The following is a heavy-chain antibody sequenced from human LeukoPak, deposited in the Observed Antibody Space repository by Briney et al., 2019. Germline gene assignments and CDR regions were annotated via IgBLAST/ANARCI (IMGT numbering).Heavy chain of an antibody. Sequence: GGSLRLSCAVSGSTLNYAWMNWVRQAPGKGLEWVGRIKSRASGGTTDYAAPVKGRFIVSRDDSKNTVYLQMNSLQTEDTGVYYCTTEKGGCSSTTCYSLEYWGQGTLVTASP. J-gene: IGHJ4*02. V-gene: IGHV3-15*01. CDR2: IKSRASGGTT. CDR3: TTEKGGCSSTTCYSLEY. D-gene: IGHD2-2*01. CDR1: GSTLNYAW.